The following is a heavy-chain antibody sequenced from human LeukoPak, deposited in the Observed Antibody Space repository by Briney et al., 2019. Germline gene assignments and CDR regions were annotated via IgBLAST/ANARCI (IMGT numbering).Heavy chain of an antibody. CDR1: GFTFSSYA. CDR2: IPYDGSNK. D-gene: IGHD6-19*01. CDR3: ARAPGGVAEGGN. V-gene: IGHV3-30-3*01. Sequence: GGSLRLSCAASGFTFSSYAMHWVRQAPGKGLEWVAVIPYDGSNKYYADSVKGRFTISRDNSKNTLYLQMNSLRAEDTAVYYCARAPGGVAEGGNWGQGTLVTVSS. J-gene: IGHJ4*02.